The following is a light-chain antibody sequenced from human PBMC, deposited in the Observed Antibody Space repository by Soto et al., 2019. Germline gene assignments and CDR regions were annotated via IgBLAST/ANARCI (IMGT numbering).Light chain of an antibody. CDR3: QQYYTYPQT. CDR2: AAS. Sequence: AIRMTQSPSSFSASTGDRVTITCRASQGISSYLAWYQQKPGKAPKLLVYAASTLQYGVPSRFSGSGSGTDFTLTIICLQSEDFATYFCQQYYTYPQTFGQGTKLEI. J-gene: IGKJ2*01. V-gene: IGKV1-8*01. CDR1: QGISSY.